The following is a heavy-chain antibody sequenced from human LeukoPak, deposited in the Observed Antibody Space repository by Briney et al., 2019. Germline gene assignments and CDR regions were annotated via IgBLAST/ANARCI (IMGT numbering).Heavy chain of an antibody. D-gene: IGHD2-2*01. CDR1: GGSIRSGSYY. CDR2: IYYDGTT. J-gene: IGHJ4*02. V-gene: IGHV4-39*01. Sequence: SETLSLTCTVSGGSIRSGSYYWGWIRQPPGKGLVFIGTIYYDGTTYYNPPLKSRVTISVDTSKNQFSLELSAVTAADTAVYYCARWGFTSSRGYFDYLGQGALAIVSS. CDR3: ARWGFTSSRGYFDY.